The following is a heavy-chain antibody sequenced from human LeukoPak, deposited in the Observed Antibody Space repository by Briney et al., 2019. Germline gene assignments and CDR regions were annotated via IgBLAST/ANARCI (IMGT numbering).Heavy chain of an antibody. J-gene: IGHJ4*02. CDR1: GYTFTSYD. CDR3: ARVRARTGRYYFDY. CDR2: ILPIFGTA. V-gene: IGHV1-69*05. Sequence: SVKVSCKASGYTFTSYDINWVRQATGQGLEWMGGILPIFGTANYAQKFQGRVTITTDESTSTAYMELSSLRSEDTAVYYCARVRARTGRYYFDYWGQGTLVTVSS. D-gene: IGHD3-10*01.